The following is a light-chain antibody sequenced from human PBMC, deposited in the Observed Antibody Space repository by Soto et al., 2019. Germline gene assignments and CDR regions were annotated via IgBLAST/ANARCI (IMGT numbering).Light chain of an antibody. V-gene: IGKV1-5*03. CDR2: RAS. J-gene: IGKJ4*01. Sequence: DIQMTQSPSTLSASVGDRVTITCGASKIISNWLAWYQQKPGKAPKLLLYRASSLESGVPSRFSGSGSGTEFTLTISSLQPDDFATYYCQQYNSYSPRLTFGGGTKVETK. CDR1: KIISNW. CDR3: QQYNSYSPRLT.